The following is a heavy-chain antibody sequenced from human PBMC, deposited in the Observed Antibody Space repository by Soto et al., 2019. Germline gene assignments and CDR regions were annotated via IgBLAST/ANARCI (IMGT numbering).Heavy chain of an antibody. D-gene: IGHD6-19*01. CDR3: AKGYSSGWSHAFDI. V-gene: IGHV3-30*18. Sequence: QVQLVESGGGVVQPGRSLRLSCAASGFTFSSYGMHWVRQAPGKGLEWVAVISYDGSNKYYADSVKGRFTISRDNSKNTLYLQMNSLGAEDTAVFYCAKGYSSGWSHAFDIWGQGTMVTVSS. CDR2: ISYDGSNK. J-gene: IGHJ3*02. CDR1: GFTFSSYG.